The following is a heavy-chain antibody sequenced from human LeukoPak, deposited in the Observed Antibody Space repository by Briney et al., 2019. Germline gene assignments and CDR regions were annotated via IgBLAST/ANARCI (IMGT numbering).Heavy chain of an antibody. CDR2: INPNSGGT. CDR3: AKSYQLLSYFDY. J-gene: IGHJ4*02. D-gene: IGHD2-2*01. Sequence: ASVKVSCKASGYTFTGYYMHWVRQAPGQGLEWMGRINPNSGGTNYAQKFQGRVTMTRDTSISTAYMELSRLRSDDTAVYHCAKSYQLLSYFDYWGQGTLVTVSS. V-gene: IGHV1-2*06. CDR1: GYTFTGYY.